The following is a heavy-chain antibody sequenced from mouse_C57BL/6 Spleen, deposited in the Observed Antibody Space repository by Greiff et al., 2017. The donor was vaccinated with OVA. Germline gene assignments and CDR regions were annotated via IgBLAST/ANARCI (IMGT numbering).Heavy chain of an antibody. D-gene: IGHD4-1*01. CDR1: GYSITSGYY. J-gene: IGHJ2*01. CDR2: ISYDGSN. V-gene: IGHV3-6*01. CDR3: AREDWDLSFDY. Sequence: DVQLQESGPGLVKPSQSLSLTCSVTGYSITSGYYWNWIRQFPGNKLEWMGYISYDGSNNYNPSLKNRISITRDTSKNQFFLKLNSVTTEDTATYYCAREDWDLSFDYWGQGTTLTVSS.